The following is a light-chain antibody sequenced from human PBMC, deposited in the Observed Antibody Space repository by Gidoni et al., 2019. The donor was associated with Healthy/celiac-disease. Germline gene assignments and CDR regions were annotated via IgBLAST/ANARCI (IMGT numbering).Light chain of an antibody. V-gene: IGLV2-8*01. Sequence: QSALTQPPSASGSPGQSVTISCTGTSSDLGGYNYVSWYQQHPGKAPKLMIYEVSKRPSGVPYRFSCSKSGNTASLTVSGLQAEDEADYYCSSYAGSNNYRVFGGGTKLTVL. J-gene: IGLJ2*01. CDR3: SSYAGSNNYRV. CDR2: EVS. CDR1: SSDLGGYNY.